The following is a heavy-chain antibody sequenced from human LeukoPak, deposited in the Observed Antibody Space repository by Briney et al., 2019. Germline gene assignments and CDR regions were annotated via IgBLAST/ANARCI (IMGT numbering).Heavy chain of an antibody. Sequence: GGSLRLSCAASGFKLDDYAMHWVRQAPGKGLEWVSGISWNSGSIGYADSVKGRLTISRDNAKNSLYLEMNSLRAEDMALYYCAKDIALELDCSSTSCYGRGFDCWGQGTLVSVSS. CDR1: GFKLDDYA. J-gene: IGHJ4*02. D-gene: IGHD2-2*01. V-gene: IGHV3-9*03. CDR3: AKDIALELDCSSTSCYGRGFDC. CDR2: ISWNSGSI.